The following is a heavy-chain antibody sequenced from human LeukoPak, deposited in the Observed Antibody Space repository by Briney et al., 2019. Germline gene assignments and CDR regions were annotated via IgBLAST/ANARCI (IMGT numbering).Heavy chain of an antibody. CDR2: INSDGSST. D-gene: IGHD6-13*01. V-gene: IGHV3-74*03. J-gene: IGHJ5*02. CDR3: ARGLIAAPKGWFDP. Sequence: RGSLRLSCAASGFTFSTYWMHWVRQAPGRGLTEVSRINSDGSSTTYADSVKGRFTISRDNAKNTLYLQMNSLGAEDTAVYYCARGLIAAPKGWFDPWGQGTLVTVSS. CDR1: GFTFSTYW.